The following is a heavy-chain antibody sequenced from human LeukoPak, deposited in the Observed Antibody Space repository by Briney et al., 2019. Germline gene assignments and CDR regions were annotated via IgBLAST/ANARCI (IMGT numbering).Heavy chain of an antibody. Sequence: HGESLKISCKGSGYTFSSYWIGWVRQMPGKGLEWMGLIYPGDSDTRYSPSFQGQVTISADKSIPTAYLQWSSLKASDTAMYYCSRLLSRGWSDDYWGQGTLVTVSS. D-gene: IGHD6-19*01. CDR3: SRLLSRGWSDDY. CDR1: GYTFSSYW. CDR2: IYPGDSDT. J-gene: IGHJ4*02. V-gene: IGHV5-51*01.